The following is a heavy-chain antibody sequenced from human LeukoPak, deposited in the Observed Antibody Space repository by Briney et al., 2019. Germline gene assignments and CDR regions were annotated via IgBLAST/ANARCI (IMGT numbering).Heavy chain of an antibody. J-gene: IGHJ5*02. V-gene: IGHV1-18*01. D-gene: IGHD6-19*01. CDR2: ISAYNGNT. CDR1: GYTFTSYG. Sequence: ASVKVSCKASGYTFTSYGISWARQAPGQGLEWMGWISAYNGNTNYAQKLQGRVAMTTDTSTSTAYMELRSLRSDDTAVYYCARDGDSSGPLPGYNWFDPWGQGTLVTVSS. CDR3: ARDGDSSGPLPGYNWFDP.